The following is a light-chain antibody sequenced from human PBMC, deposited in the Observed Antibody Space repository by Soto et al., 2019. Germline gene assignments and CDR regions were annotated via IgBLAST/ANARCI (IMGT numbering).Light chain of an antibody. V-gene: IGKV3-15*01. J-gene: IGKJ1*01. CDR2: GAS. Sequence: IVLTQSPGTLSLSPNERDTLSCRASHSLSTNLAWYQQKHGQAPSLLIYGASSRAAGVPPRFSGSGSGTEFTLTISSLQSEDFTVYWCQQYDKWPPTFGQGTKVDIK. CDR1: HSLSTN. CDR3: QQYDKWPPT.